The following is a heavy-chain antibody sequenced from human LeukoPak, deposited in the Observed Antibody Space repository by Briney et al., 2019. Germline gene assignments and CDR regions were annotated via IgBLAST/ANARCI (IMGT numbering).Heavy chain of an antibody. CDR2: INAGNGNK. CDR1: GYTFTSYA. J-gene: IGHJ4*02. V-gene: IGHV1-3*01. D-gene: IGHD5-18*01. Sequence: ASVKVSCKASGYTFTSYAMHWVRQAPGQRLEWMGWINAGNGNKKYSQKFQGRVAITRDTSASTAYMELSSLRSEDTAVYYCARDQGYSYGYFGYWGQGTLVTVSS. CDR3: ARDQGYSYGYFGY.